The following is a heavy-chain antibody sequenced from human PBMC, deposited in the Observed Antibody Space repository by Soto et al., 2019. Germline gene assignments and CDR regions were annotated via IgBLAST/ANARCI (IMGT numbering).Heavy chain of an antibody. CDR2: IYPGDPDT. V-gene: IGHV5-51*01. CDR3: ARQNRIVVVPAAGVGGAFDI. Sequence: GESLKISCKGSGYSFTSYWIGWVRQMPGKGLEWMGIIYPGDPDTRYSPSFQGQVTISADKSISTAYLQWSSLKASDTAMYYCARQNRIVVVPAAGVGGAFDIWGQGTMVTVSS. D-gene: IGHD2-2*01. J-gene: IGHJ3*02. CDR1: GYSFTSYW.